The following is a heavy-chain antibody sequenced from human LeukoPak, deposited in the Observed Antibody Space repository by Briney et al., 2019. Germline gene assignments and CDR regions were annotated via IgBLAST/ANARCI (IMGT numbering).Heavy chain of an antibody. CDR3: ARAPVTSCRGAFCYPFDY. CDR2: IANDGRNE. Sequence: TGGSLRLSCAASGFTLSSYAMSWVRQAPGKGLEWVAVIANDGRNEIYADSVKGRFTISRDNSKNTLYLQMNRLRVDDAAVYYCARAPVTSCRGAFCYPFDYWGQGILVTVSS. D-gene: IGHD2-21*01. J-gene: IGHJ4*02. CDR1: GFTLSSYA. V-gene: IGHV3-30*04.